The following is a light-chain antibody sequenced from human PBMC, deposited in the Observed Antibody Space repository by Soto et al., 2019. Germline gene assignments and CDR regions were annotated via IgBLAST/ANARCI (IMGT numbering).Light chain of an antibody. Sequence: EIVLTQSPDTLSLSPGERATRSYRARRSVRRYLAWYQQKPGQAPRLLIYDASTRATGIPARFSGSGSGTDLTLMISSLEPEDFAVYYCQQRSNWPITFGQGTRLEIK. CDR2: DAS. V-gene: IGKV3-11*01. J-gene: IGKJ5*01. CDR1: RSVRRY. CDR3: QQRSNWPIT.